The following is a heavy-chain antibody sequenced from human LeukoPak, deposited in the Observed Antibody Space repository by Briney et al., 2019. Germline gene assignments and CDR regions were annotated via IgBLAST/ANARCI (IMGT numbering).Heavy chain of an antibody. D-gene: IGHD6-19*01. CDR3: ARQRAVAEPFDY. J-gene: IGHJ4*02. CDR1: GYILTRNW. Sequence: GESLQISCKVSGYILTRNWIGWVRQVPGKGLEWMGLVYPGDSDTKYSPSFQGQVTISADKSISTAYLQWSSLKASDTAMYYCARQRAVAEPFDYWGQGTLVTVSS. V-gene: IGHV5-51*01. CDR2: VYPGDSDT.